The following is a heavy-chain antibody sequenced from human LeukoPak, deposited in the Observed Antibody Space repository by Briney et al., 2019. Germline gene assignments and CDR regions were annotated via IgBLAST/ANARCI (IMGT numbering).Heavy chain of an antibody. CDR1: GYTFTGYY. D-gene: IGHD1-26*01. CDR2: INPNSGGT. J-gene: IGHJ4*02. V-gene: IGHV1-2*06. Sequence: ASVKVSCKASGYTFTGYYVQWVRQAPGQWLEWMGRINPNSGGTNYAQTFQGRVTMTRDTSISTAYMELSRLRSDDTAVYYCASQSGSRDYWGQGTLVTVSS. CDR3: ASQSGSRDY.